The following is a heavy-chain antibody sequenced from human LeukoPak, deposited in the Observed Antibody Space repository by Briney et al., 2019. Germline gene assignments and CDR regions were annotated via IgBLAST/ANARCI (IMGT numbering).Heavy chain of an antibody. D-gene: IGHD3-22*01. Sequence: PSETLSLTCAVYGVSFSGYYWSWIRQPPGKGLEWIGEINHSGNTNYNPSLKSRVTISVDTSKNQFSLKLSSVTAADTAVYHCATRDSSGYYYDYWGQGTLVTVSS. CDR2: INHSGNT. CDR1: GVSFSGYY. V-gene: IGHV4-34*01. CDR3: ATRDSSGYYYDY. J-gene: IGHJ4*02.